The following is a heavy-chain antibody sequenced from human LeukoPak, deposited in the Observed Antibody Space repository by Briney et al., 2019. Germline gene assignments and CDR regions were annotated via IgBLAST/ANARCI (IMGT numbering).Heavy chain of an antibody. D-gene: IGHD6-13*01. Sequence: SETLSLTCTVSGGSISSSSYYWGWIRQPPGKGLEWIGSIYYSGSTYYNPSLKSRVTISVDTSKNQFSLKLSSVTATDTAVYYCARPTSSWYLKGYYYYYMDVWGKGTTVTVSS. CDR2: IYYSGST. V-gene: IGHV4-39*01. CDR3: ARPTSSWYLKGYYYYYMDV. J-gene: IGHJ6*03. CDR1: GGSISSSSYY.